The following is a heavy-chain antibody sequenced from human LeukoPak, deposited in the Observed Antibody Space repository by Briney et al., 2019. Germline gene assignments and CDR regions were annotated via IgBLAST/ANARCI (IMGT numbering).Heavy chain of an antibody. CDR1: GGSFSGYY. Sequence: PSETLSLTCAVYGGSFSGYYWSWIRQPPGKGLEWIGEINHSGSTNYNPSLKSRVTISVDTSKNQSSLKLSSVTAADTAVYYCARARRGYSYGRGRFNYFDYWGQRTLVTVSS. J-gene: IGHJ4*02. V-gene: IGHV4-34*01. D-gene: IGHD5-18*01. CDR3: ARARRGYSYGRGRFNYFDY. CDR2: INHSGST.